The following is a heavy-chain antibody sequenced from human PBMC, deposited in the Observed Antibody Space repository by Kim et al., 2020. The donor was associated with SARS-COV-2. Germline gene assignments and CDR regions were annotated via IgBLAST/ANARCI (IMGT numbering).Heavy chain of an antibody. CDR1: SGSLSSGSSY. J-gene: IGHJ3*02. CDR3: ARDHGWKGELLHAFDI. Sequence: SETLSLTCTVSSGSLSSGSSYWSWIRQPAGKGLEWIGRIYMGGGTSYNPSLKSRVSISLDTSKNQFSLKLSSVTAADTAVYYCARDHGWKGELLHAFDIWGQGTMVTVSS. D-gene: IGHD1-26*01. V-gene: IGHV4-61*02. CDR2: IYMGGGT.